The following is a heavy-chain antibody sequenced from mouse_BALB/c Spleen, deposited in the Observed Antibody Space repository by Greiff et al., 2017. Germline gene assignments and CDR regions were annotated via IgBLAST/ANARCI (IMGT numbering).Heavy chain of an antibody. J-gene: IGHJ3*01. CDR3: AREAGYYGSSRFAY. CDR1: GYTFTSYV. V-gene: IGHV1-14*01. Sequence: VQLQQSGPELVQPGGSVKMSCKASGYTFTSYVMHWVKQKPGQGLEWIGYINPYNYGTKYTDKVKGQATLSTDKSSSADYMELSSLTSEDSAVYYRAREAGYYGSSRFAYWGQGTLVTVAA. CDR2: INPYNYGT. D-gene: IGHD1-1*01.